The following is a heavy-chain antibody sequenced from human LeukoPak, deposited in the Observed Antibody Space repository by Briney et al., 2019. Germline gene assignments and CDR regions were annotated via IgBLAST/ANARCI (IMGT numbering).Heavy chain of an antibody. J-gene: IGHJ4*02. CDR2: ISAYNGNT. D-gene: IGHD3-10*01. CDR1: GYTFTSYG. V-gene: IGHV1-18*01. Sequence: GASVKVFCKASGYTFTSYGISWVRQAPGQGLEWMGWISAYNGNTNYAQKLQGRVTMTTDTSTSTAYMELRSLRSDDTAVYYCARDEDYYGSGSYYNPDGTLDYWGQGTPVTVSS. CDR3: ARDEDYYGSGSYYNPDGTLDY.